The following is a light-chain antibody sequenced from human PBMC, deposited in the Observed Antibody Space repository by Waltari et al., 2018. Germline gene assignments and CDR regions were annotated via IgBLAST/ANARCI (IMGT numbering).Light chain of an antibody. CDR2: GAA. V-gene: IGKV3-20*01. CDR1: QSVSRS. J-gene: IGKJ1*01. CDR3: QHYVRLPAT. Sequence: IVLTQSPGTLSLSPGDRATLSCRASQSVSRSLAWYQQNPGQAPKLLIYGAATRATGSPDRFSGSGSGTDFSLTISSLEPEDFAMYFCQHYVRLPATFGQGTKVEIK.